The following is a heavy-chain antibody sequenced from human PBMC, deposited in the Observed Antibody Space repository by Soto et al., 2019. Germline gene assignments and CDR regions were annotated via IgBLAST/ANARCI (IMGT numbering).Heavy chain of an antibody. D-gene: IGHD6-6*01. CDR2: IYPGDSDT. V-gene: IGHV5-51*01. J-gene: IGHJ6*02. CDR1: GYSFTSYW. CDR3: ARQKPSLTHYYYYGMDV. Sequence: GESLKISCKGSGYSFTSYWIGWVRQMPGKGLEWMGIIYPGDSDTRYSPSFQGQVTISADKSISTAYLQWSSLKASDTAMYYCARQKPSLTHYYYYGMDVWGQGTTVTV.